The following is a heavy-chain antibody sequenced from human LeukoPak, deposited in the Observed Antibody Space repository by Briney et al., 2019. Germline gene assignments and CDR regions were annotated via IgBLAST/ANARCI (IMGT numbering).Heavy chain of an antibody. CDR1: GFTFSSYA. D-gene: IGHD1-1*01. Sequence: PGGSLRLSCAASGFTFSSYAMSWVRQAPGKGLEWVSAISGSGGSTYYADSVKGRFTISRDNAKNSLYLQMNSLRAEDTAVYYCARRGQYSDDYYFDYWGQGTLVTVSS. CDR3: ARRGQYSDDYYFDY. J-gene: IGHJ4*02. V-gene: IGHV3-23*01. CDR2: ISGSGGST.